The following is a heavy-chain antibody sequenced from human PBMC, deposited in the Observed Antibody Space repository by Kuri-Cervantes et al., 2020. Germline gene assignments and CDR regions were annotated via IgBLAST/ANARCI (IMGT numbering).Heavy chain of an antibody. CDR3: ANNGLRLQYYFDY. CDR2: ISWNSGSI. D-gene: IGHD5-12*01. V-gene: IGHV3-9*01. J-gene: IGHJ4*02. CDR1: GFTFDDYA. Sequence: SLKISCAASGFTFDDYAMHWVRQAPGKGLEWVSGISWNSGSIGYADSVKGRFTISRDNAKNSLYLQMNSLRAEDTAVYYCANNGLRLQYYFDYWGQGTLVTVSS.